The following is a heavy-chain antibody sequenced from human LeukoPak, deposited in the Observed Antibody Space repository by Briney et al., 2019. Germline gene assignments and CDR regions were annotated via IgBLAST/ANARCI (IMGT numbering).Heavy chain of an antibody. CDR3: ARDRGTPDYYDTSGYDY. V-gene: IGHV4-4*02. Sequence: SETLSLTCAVSGGSISSSNWWSWVRQPPGKGLEWIGEIYHSGSTNYNPSLKSRVTISVDKSKNQFSLKLSSVTAADTAVYYCARDRGTPDYYDTSGYDYWGQGTLVTVSS. D-gene: IGHD3-22*01. CDR1: GGSISSSNW. J-gene: IGHJ4*02. CDR2: IYHSGST.